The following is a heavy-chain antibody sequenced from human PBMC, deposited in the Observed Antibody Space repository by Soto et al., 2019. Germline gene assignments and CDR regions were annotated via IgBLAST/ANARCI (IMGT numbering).Heavy chain of an antibody. CDR2: IYYSGST. CDR1: GGSISSSSYY. V-gene: IGHV4-39*01. J-gene: IGHJ1*01. D-gene: IGHD4-17*01. Sequence: QLQLQESGPGLVKPSETLSLTCTVSGGSISSSSYYWGWIRQPPGKGLEWIGSIYYSGSTYYNPSLKSRVTISVDTSNSQFSLKLSSVTAADTAVYYCARHASKDDYASGDFQHWGQGTLVTVSS. CDR3: ARHASKDDYASGDFQH.